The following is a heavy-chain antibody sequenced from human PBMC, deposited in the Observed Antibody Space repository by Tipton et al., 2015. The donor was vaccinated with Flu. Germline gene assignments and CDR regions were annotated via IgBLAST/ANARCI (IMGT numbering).Heavy chain of an antibody. V-gene: IGHV3-33*01. CDR3: ARGLGSFDFWSGSDY. D-gene: IGHD3-3*01. J-gene: IGHJ4*02. Sequence: SLRLSCAASGFTFSSYGFHWVRQAPGKGLEWLALIPYDGTDNNYADSVKGRFTISRDNSKNTLYLQMSSLRAEDTAVYYCARGLGSFDFWSGSDYWGQGTLVTVSS. CDR1: GFTFSSYG. CDR2: IPYDGTDN.